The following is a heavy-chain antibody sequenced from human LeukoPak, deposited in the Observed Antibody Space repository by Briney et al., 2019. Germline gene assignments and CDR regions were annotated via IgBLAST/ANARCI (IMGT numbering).Heavy chain of an antibody. V-gene: IGHV3-7*01. CDR1: GFTFDDYG. D-gene: IGHD6-13*01. CDR3: AKALGIAAADRGVFDY. Sequence: GGSLRLSCAASGFTFDDYGMSWVRQAPGKGLEWVANIKQDGSEKYYVDSVKGRFTISRDNAKNSLYLQMNSLRAEDTAVYYCAKALGIAAADRGVFDYWGQGTLVTVSS. J-gene: IGHJ4*02. CDR2: IKQDGSEK.